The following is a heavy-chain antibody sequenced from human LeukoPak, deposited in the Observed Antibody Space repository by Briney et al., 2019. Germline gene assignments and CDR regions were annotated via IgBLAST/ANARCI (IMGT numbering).Heavy chain of an antibody. CDR2: ISAYNGNT. Sequence: GASVKVSCKASGYTFTSYGISWVRQVPGQGLEWVGWISAYNGNTNYAQKLQGRVTMTTDTSTSTAYMELRSLRSDDTAVYYCARDGRVVPAAIPDIWGQGTMVTVSS. CDR1: GYTFTSYG. J-gene: IGHJ3*02. V-gene: IGHV1-18*01. CDR3: ARDGRVVPAAIPDI. D-gene: IGHD2-2*01.